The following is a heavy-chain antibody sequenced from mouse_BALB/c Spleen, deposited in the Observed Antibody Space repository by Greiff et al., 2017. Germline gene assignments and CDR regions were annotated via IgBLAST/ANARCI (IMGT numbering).Heavy chain of an antibody. Sequence: QAQLQQSGPGLVAPSQSLSITCTVSGFSLTGYGVNWVRQPPGKGLEWLGMIWGDGSTDYNSALKSRLSISKDNSKSQVFLKMNSLQTDDTARYYCARAYGYGDGFAYWGQGTLVTVSA. J-gene: IGHJ3*01. CDR2: IWGDGST. V-gene: IGHV2-6-7*01. CDR3: ARAYGYGDGFAY. D-gene: IGHD2-2*01. CDR1: GFSLTGYG.